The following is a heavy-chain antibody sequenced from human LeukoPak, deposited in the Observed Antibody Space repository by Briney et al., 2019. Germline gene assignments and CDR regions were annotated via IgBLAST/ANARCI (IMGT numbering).Heavy chain of an antibody. J-gene: IGHJ4*02. CDR2: IYSGGST. CDR3: ARDVAAAGDY. D-gene: IGHD6-13*01. CDR1: GFTVSSNY. V-gene: IGHV3-53*01. Sequence: GGSLRLSRAASGFTVSSNYMSWVRQAPGKGLEWVSVIYSGGSTYYADSVKGRFTISRDNSKNTLYLQMNSLRAEDTAVYYCARDVAAAGDYWGQGTLVTVSS.